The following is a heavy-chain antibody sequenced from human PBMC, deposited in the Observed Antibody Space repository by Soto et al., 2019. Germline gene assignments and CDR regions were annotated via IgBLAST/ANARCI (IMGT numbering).Heavy chain of an antibody. Sequence: QVQLVESGGGEVQPGRSLRLSCAASEFTFSNFGMHWVRQAPGKGLEWVAAISADGSDKYFSGSVKGRFTISRDNSKNTLFLQMNSLRVEDTAVYYCVKGSDVARQELDYWGQGTLVTVSS. V-gene: IGHV3-30*18. J-gene: IGHJ4*02. CDR2: ISADGSDK. CDR3: VKGSDVARQELDY. D-gene: IGHD3-3*01. CDR1: EFTFSNFG.